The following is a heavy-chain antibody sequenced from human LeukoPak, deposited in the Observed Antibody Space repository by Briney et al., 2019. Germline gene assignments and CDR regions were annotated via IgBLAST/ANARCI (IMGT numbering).Heavy chain of an antibody. J-gene: IGHJ4*02. V-gene: IGHV3-9*01. D-gene: IGHD6-19*01. CDR1: GFTFDDYA. Sequence: PGGSLRLSCAASGFTFDDYAMHWVRQAPGKGLEWVSGISWNSGSIGYADSVKGRFTISRDNAKNSLYLQMNSLRAEDTALYYCAKDSGSGWYEEYFDYWGQGTLVTVSS. CDR2: ISWNSGSI. CDR3: AKDSGSGWYEEYFDY.